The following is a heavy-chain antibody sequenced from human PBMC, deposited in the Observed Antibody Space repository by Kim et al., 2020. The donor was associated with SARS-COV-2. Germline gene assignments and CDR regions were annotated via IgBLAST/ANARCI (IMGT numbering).Heavy chain of an antibody. Sequence: SVKVSCKASGGTFSSYAISWVRQAPGQGLEWMGRIIPILGIANYAQKFQGRVTITADKSTSTAYMELSSLRSEDTAVYYCASSARILYRRSPPYYYYGMDVWGQGTTVTVSS. J-gene: IGHJ6*02. V-gene: IGHV1-69*04. D-gene: IGHD2-8*01. CDR2: IIPILGIA. CDR3: ASSARILYRRSPPYYYYGMDV. CDR1: GGTFSSYA.